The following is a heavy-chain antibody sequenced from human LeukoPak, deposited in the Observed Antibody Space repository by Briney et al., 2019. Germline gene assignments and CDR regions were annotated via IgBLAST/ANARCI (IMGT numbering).Heavy chain of an antibody. CDR3: ARESLDSDSSGHWGTKTSVFDY. CDR1: GGSISAHC. J-gene: IGHJ4*02. D-gene: IGHD3-22*01. Sequence: PSETLSLTCTVSGGSISAHCWSWIRQSPGKGLEWIGFICYTGSTNYNPSLNSRVTISLDRSKNQFSLNLRSVTAADTAVYYCARESLDSDSSGHWGTKTSVFDYWGLGTLVTVSS. V-gene: IGHV4-59*11. CDR2: ICYTGST.